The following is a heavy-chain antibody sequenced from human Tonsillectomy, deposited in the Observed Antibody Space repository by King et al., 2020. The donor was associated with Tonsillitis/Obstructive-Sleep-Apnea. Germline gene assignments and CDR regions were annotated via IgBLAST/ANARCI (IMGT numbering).Heavy chain of an antibody. V-gene: IGHV3-23*04. CDR2: ISGSGGST. CDR3: AKVGPAIFGVVRASYFDY. Sequence: VQLVESGGGLVQPGGSLRLSCAASGFTFSSYAMSWVRQAPGKGLEWVSAISGSGGSTYYADSVMGRFTISRDNSKNTLYLQMNSLRAEDTAVYYCAKVGPAIFGVVRASYFDYWGQGTLVTVSS. J-gene: IGHJ4*02. CDR1: GFTFSSYA. D-gene: IGHD3-3*01.